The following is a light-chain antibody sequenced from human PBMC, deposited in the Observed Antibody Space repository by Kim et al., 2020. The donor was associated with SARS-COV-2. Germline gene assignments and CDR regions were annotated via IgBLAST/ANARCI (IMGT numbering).Light chain of an antibody. V-gene: IGKV1-5*01. Sequence: DIQMTQSPSTLSASVGDRVTITCRASQSISTWLAWYQQKPGKAPKLLIYDASSLESGVPSRFSGSGSGTEFTLTISSLQPDDFATYYCQQYQVYSRTFGQWTKLEIK. CDR1: QSISTW. CDR3: QQYQVYSRT. J-gene: IGKJ2*01. CDR2: DAS.